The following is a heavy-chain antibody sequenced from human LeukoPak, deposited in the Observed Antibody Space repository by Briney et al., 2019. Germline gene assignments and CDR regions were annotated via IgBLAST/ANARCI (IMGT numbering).Heavy chain of an antibody. J-gene: IGHJ5*02. CDR3: ARQSGWSRMPNL. V-gene: IGHV4-59*08. CDR2: IYYSGST. CDR1: GGSISSYY. Sequence: KPSETLSLTCTVSGGSISSYYWSWIRQPPGKGLEWIGYIYYSGSTNYSPSLKSRVTISVDKSKNQFSLKLNSVTAADTAVYYCARQSGWSRMPNLWGQGTLVTVSS. D-gene: IGHD6-19*01.